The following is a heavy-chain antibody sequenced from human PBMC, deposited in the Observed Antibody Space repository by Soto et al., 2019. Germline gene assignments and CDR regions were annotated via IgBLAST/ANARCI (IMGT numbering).Heavy chain of an antibody. CDR3: ARVPRPSTPCCLDP. V-gene: IGHV1-2*02. CDR2: INPNSGGT. D-gene: IGHD2-2*01. CDR1: GYTFTGYY. J-gene: IGHJ5*02. Sequence: QVQLVQSGAEVKKPGASVKVSCKASGYTFTGYYMHWVRQAPGQGLEWMGWINPNSGGTNYAKKFQGRVTMTRDTSFSTAYMELSRLRSDDTAVYYCARVPRPSTPCCLDPWGQGTLVTVSS.